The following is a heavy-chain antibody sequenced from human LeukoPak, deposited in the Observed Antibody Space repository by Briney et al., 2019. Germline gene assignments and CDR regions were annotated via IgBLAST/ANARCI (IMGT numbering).Heavy chain of an antibody. J-gene: IGHJ4*02. CDR2: INSDGSST. D-gene: IGHD1-1*01. CDR3: ARVSGWNPFDY. V-gene: IGHV3-74*01. Sequence: PRGSLRLSCAASGFTFNSYWMHWVRQAPGKGLVWVSRINSDGSSTSYADSVKGRFTISRDNAKNTLYLQMNSLRAEDTAVYYCARVSGWNPFDYWDQGTLVTVSS. CDR1: GFTFNSYW.